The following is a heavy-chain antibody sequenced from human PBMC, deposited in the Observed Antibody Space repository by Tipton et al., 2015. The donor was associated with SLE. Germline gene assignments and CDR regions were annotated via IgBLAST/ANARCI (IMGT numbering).Heavy chain of an antibody. D-gene: IGHD3-22*01. CDR2: IKSKTDGGTT. Sequence: SLRLSCAASGFTFSNAWMSWVRQAPGKGLEWVGRIKSKTDGGTTDYAAPVKGRFTISRDDSKNTLYLQMNSLKTEDTAVYYCARGTASSGYYYDGYYWGQGTLVTVSS. J-gene: IGHJ4*02. CDR3: ARGTASSGYYYDGYY. CDR1: GFTFSNAW. V-gene: IGHV3-15*01.